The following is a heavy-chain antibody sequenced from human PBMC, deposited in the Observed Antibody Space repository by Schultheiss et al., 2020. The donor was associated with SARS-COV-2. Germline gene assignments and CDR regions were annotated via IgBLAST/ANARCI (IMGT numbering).Heavy chain of an antibody. CDR1: GGSISSGGYY. V-gene: IGHV4-39*07. CDR3: ARDTTATVGAIANPYYYYGMDV. CDR2: INHSGST. J-gene: IGHJ6*02. D-gene: IGHD1-26*01. Sequence: SETLSLTCTVSGGSISSGGYYWSWIRQPPGKGLEWIGEINHSGSTNYNPSLKSRVTISVDTSKNQFSLKLSSVTAADTAVYYCARDTTATVGAIANPYYYYGMDVWGQGTTVTVSS.